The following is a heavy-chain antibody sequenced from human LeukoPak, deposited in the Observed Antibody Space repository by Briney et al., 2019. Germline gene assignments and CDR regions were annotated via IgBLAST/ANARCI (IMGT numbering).Heavy chain of an antibody. CDR3: ARRAYYDFWSGYYDAFDI. D-gene: IGHD3-3*01. Sequence: ASVKVSCKASGYTFTSYGISRVRQAPGQGLEWMGWISAYNGNTNYAQKLQGRVTMTTDTSTSTAYMELRSLRSDDTAVYYCARRAYYDFWSGYYDAFDIWGQGTMVTVSS. V-gene: IGHV1-18*01. CDR1: GYTFTSYG. J-gene: IGHJ3*02. CDR2: ISAYNGNT.